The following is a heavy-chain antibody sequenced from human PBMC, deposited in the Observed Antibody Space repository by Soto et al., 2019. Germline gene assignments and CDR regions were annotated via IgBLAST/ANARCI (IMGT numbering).Heavy chain of an antibody. D-gene: IGHD6-13*01. CDR3: VGTIAAAEVYEY. Sequence: QVQLQESGPGLVKPSETLSLTCTVSGGSISSYYWSWIRQPPGKGLEWIGYIYYSGGANYNPSLKRRVTRAVDTSKNQVSLKLSAVTAADTAVYYCVGTIAAAEVYEYWGQGTLVTVSS. J-gene: IGHJ4*02. V-gene: IGHV4-59*08. CDR1: GGSISSYY. CDR2: IYYSGGA.